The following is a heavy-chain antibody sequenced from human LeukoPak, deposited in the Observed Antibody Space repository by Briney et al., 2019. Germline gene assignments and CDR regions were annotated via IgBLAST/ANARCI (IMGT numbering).Heavy chain of an antibody. V-gene: IGHV4-59*01. D-gene: IGHD5-18*01. CDR2: IYYSGST. CDR3: AGVDTAMATMGY. CDR1: GGSISSYY. J-gene: IGHJ4*02. Sequence: SETLSLTRTVSGGSISSYYWSWIRQPPGKGLEWIGYIYYSGSTNYNPSLKSRVTISVDTSKNQFSLKLSSVTAADTAVYYCAGVDTAMATMGYWGQGTLVTVSS.